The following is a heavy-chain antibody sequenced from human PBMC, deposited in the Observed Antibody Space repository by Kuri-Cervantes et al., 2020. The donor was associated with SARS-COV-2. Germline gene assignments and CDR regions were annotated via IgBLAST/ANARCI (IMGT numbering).Heavy chain of an antibody. CDR3: ARVGYSSGRHDY. CDR1: GGSISSGGYY. CDR2: IYYSGST. D-gene: IGHD5-18*01. J-gene: IGHJ4*02. V-gene: IGHV4-30-2*01. Sequence: SETLSLTCTASGGSISSGGYYWSWIRQPPGKGLEWIGYIYYSGSTYYHPSLKSRVTISVNRSRNQFSLKLSSVTAADTAVYYCARVGYSSGRHDYWGQGTLVTVSS.